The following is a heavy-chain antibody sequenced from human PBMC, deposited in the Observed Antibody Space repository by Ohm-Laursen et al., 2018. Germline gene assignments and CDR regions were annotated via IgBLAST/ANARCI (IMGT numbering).Heavy chain of an antibody. J-gene: IGHJ4*02. Sequence: SLRLSCAASGSTFSNYGMNWVRQAPGKGLEWVSSISDSGGDTYYADSVKGRFTISRDNSKNTLYLQMNSLRADDTAVYYCANHRSATWVHKRFDYWGQGTLVTVSS. CDR2: ISDSGGDT. CDR1: GSTFSNYG. D-gene: IGHD5-24*01. CDR3: ANHRSATWVHKRFDY. V-gene: IGHV3-23*01.